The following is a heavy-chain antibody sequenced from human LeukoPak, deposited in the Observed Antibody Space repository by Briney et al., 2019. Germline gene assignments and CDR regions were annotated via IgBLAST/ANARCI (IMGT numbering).Heavy chain of an antibody. Sequence: SETLSLTCAVSGGSLSSGGYSWSWIRQPPGKGLEWIGYIYHSGSTYYNPSLKSRVTISVDRSKNQFSLKLSSVSAADTAVYYCARILGYCSGGSCYDQGNDYWGQGTLVTVSS. CDR3: ARILGYCSGGSCYDQGNDY. V-gene: IGHV4-30-2*01. J-gene: IGHJ4*02. CDR1: GGSLSSGGYS. CDR2: IYHSGST. D-gene: IGHD2-15*01.